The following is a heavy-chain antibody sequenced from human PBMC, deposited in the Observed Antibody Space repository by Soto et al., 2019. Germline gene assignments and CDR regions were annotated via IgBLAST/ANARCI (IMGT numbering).Heavy chain of an antibody. CDR2: VSSEGATQ. D-gene: IGHD3-22*01. CDR3: ARENYYGGHVIGSLDL. Sequence: QVQLVESGGGVVQPGKSLRLSCTASGFTFSSYAMQWVRQAPGKGLEWVAVVSSEGATQFYADSVKGRFTISRNNAKSSLYLQISSLTTEDAAIYYCARENYYGGHVIGSLDLWGRGTLVSVSS. J-gene: IGHJ2*01. V-gene: IGHV3-30-3*01. CDR1: GFTFSSYA.